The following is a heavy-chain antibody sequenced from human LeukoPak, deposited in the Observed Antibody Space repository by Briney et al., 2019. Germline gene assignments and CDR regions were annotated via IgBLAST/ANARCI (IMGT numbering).Heavy chain of an antibody. Sequence: GGSLRLSCAASGFTFSSYGMSWVRQAPGKGLEWVAFIRYDGSNKYYADSVKGRFTISRDNSKNTLYLQMNSLRAEDTAVYYCAGHHLAYCGGDCPWGQGTLVTVSS. J-gene: IGHJ5*02. CDR1: GFTFSSYG. V-gene: IGHV3-30*02. D-gene: IGHD2-21*02. CDR3: AGHHLAYCGGDCP. CDR2: IRYDGSNK.